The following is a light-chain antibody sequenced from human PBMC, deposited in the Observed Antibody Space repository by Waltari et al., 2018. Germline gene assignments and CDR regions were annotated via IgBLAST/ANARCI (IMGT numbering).Light chain of an antibody. V-gene: IGKV1-39*01. J-gene: IGKJ4*01. Sequence: DIQMTQSPSSLSASIGDRVTITCRASRSIPNYLNWYQQKPGKAPKLLISAASSLQGGVPSRFSGSGSCTHFTLPISSLQPEDFATYYCQQSYLTPFFGGGTKVEVK. CDR3: QQSYLTPF. CDR2: AAS. CDR1: RSIPNY.